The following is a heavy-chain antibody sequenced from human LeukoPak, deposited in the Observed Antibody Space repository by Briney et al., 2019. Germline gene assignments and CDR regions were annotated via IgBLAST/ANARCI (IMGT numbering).Heavy chain of an antibody. CDR2: IYYSGST. Sequence: PSETLSLTCTVSGGSISTSSYYWGWIRQPPGKGLECIGNIYYSGSTNYNPSLKSRVTISVDTSKNQFSLKLSSVTAADTAVYYCARAYLTYMVIRGGRFDPWGQGTLVTVSS. D-gene: IGHD3-22*01. J-gene: IGHJ5*02. V-gene: IGHV4-39*07. CDR1: GGSISTSSYY. CDR3: ARAYLTYMVIRGGRFDP.